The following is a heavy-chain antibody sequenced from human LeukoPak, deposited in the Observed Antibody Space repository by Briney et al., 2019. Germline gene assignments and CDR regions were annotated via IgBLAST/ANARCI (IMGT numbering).Heavy chain of an antibody. J-gene: IGHJ4*02. V-gene: IGHV3-30*03. Sequence: GGSLRLSCAASGFTFSNYGMNWVRQAPGKGLEWVGVISYDGSNKYYGDSVKGRFTISRDNSKNTLFLQMNSLRAEDTAIYYCARHIGYDFDYWGQGTLVTVSS. CDR3: ARHIGYDFDY. CDR1: GFTFSNYG. D-gene: IGHD5-12*01. CDR2: ISYDGSNK.